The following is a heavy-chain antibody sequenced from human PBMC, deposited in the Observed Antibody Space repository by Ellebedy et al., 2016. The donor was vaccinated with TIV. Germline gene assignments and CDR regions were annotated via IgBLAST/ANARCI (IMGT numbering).Heavy chain of an antibody. Sequence: AASVKVSCKASGYNFIKYGISWVRQAPGQGLEWMGRISPDNGNTNYARSIQGRVTLTTDTSMSTAFLELRNLRFDDTAVYYCVRGRYFDWVESRTYFDSWGQGTLVTVSS. CDR1: GYNFIKYG. V-gene: IGHV1-18*01. D-gene: IGHD3-9*01. CDR2: ISPDNGNT. CDR3: VRGRYFDWVESRTYFDS. J-gene: IGHJ4*02.